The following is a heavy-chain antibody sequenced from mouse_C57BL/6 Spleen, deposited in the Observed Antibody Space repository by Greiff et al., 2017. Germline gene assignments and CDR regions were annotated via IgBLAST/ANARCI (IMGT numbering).Heavy chain of an antibody. Sequence: EVKLQQSGAELVRPGASVKLSCTASGFNIKDDYMHWVKQRPEQGLEWIGWIDPENGDTEYASKFQGKATITADTSSNTAYLQLSSLTSEDTAVYYCTRAFITGYYFDYWGQGTTLTVSS. CDR1: GFNIKDDY. D-gene: IGHD1-1*01. CDR3: TRAFITGYYFDY. V-gene: IGHV14-4*01. J-gene: IGHJ2*01. CDR2: IDPENGDT.